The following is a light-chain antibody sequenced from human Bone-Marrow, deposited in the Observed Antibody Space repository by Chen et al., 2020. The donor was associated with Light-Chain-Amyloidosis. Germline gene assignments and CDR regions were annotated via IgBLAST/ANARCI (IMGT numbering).Light chain of an antibody. CDR1: QSLRHSNGINY. Sequence: DIVLNQSPITMPVTPGEPASISCRSSQSLRHSNGINYLDWFLQRPGQSPQLLIYVASDRASGVPDRFSGSGSGTEFTLEISRVEAEDVGIYFCMQTLESPTFGQGTKVEI. J-gene: IGKJ1*01. CDR3: MQTLESPT. CDR2: VAS. V-gene: IGKV2-28*01.